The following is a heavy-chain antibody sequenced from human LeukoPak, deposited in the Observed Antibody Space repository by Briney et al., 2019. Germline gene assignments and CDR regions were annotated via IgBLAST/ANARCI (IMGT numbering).Heavy chain of an antibody. Sequence: GGSLRLSCAASGFTFTYYEMNSVRHAPGKGLEWVSYINGDSTTKNYADSVKGRFTISRDNAKNSLYLQMNSLRAEDTAIYYCARDGDIAVATAPYYFDCWGQGILVTVSS. J-gene: IGHJ4*02. CDR1: GFTFTYYE. CDR3: ARDGDIAVATAPYYFDC. CDR2: INGDSTTK. D-gene: IGHD6-19*01. V-gene: IGHV3-48*03.